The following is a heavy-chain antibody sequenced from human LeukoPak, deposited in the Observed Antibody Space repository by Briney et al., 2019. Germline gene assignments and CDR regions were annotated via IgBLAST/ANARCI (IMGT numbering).Heavy chain of an antibody. CDR2: ISGSGGST. Sequence: GGSLRLSFAASGFTFSSYAMSWVRQAPGKGLEWVSAISGSGGSTYYADSVKGRFTISRDNSKNTLYLQMNSLRAEDTAVYYCAKDINRITMIVVVITFDYWGQGTLVTVSS. CDR3: AKDINRITMIVVVITFDY. CDR1: GFTFSSYA. V-gene: IGHV3-23*01. J-gene: IGHJ4*02. D-gene: IGHD3-22*01.